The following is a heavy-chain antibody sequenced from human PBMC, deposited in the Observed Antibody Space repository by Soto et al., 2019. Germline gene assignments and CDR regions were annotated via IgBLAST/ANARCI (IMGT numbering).Heavy chain of an antibody. D-gene: IGHD3-3*01. Sequence: GGSLSLSCAASGFTFSSYAMSWVRQAPGKGLEWVSAISGSGGGTYYSDSVKGRFNIPRDNSKNPLELQMNSLRAEDTAVYYCAKDLSTPYDFWSGYQFDYWGQGTLVTVSS. CDR3: AKDLSTPYDFWSGYQFDY. V-gene: IGHV3-23*01. CDR1: GFTFSSYA. J-gene: IGHJ4*02. CDR2: ISGSGGGT.